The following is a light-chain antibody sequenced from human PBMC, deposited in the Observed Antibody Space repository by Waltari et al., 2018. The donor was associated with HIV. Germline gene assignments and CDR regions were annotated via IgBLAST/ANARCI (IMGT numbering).Light chain of an antibody. CDR1: SSNVGRNA. Sequence: QSALTQPPSASGTPGQRVTISCSGSSSNVGRNAVYWYQKFPGSAPQLVIYRDNQRPPGVGDRVSGAKSGAAAALGIGGLRSEYEADFFCSTWDDSLKDGLFGGGTKLTVL. V-gene: IGLV1-47*01. CDR2: RDN. J-gene: IGLJ2*01. CDR3: STWDDSLKDGL.